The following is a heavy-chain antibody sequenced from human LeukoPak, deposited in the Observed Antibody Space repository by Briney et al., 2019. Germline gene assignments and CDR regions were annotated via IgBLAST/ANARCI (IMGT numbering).Heavy chain of an antibody. V-gene: IGHV5-51*01. CDR2: IYPGDSDA. D-gene: IGHD2-21*02. CDR3: ARQGRIVVVTTTHDAFDI. J-gene: IGHJ3*02. CDR1: GYTFTTYW. Sequence: GESLKISFKGSGYTFTTYWIGWVRPMPGKGLEWMGIIYPGDSDARYSPSLQGQVTISVDKSISTAYLQWSSLKASDTAMYYCARQGRIVVVTTTHDAFDIWGQGTMVTVSS.